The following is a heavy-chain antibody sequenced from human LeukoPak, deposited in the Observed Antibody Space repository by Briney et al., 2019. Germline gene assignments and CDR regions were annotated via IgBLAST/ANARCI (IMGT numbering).Heavy chain of an antibody. D-gene: IGHD6-6*01. J-gene: IGHJ4*02. V-gene: IGHV4-34*01. CDR1: GGSFSGYY. Sequence: SQTLSLTCAVYGGSFSGYYWSWIRQPPGKGLEWIGEINDSGRTNYNPSLKSRVTISVDTSKNQFSLKLSSVAAADTAVYYCASQIAASYYFDYWGQGTLVTVSS. CDR3: ASQIAASYYFDY. CDR2: INDSGRT.